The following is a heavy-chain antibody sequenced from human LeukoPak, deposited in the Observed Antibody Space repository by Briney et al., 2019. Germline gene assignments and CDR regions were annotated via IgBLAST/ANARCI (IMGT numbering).Heavy chain of an antibody. V-gene: IGHV3-7*04. CDR3: ARGEDIVVVPAAMLDY. D-gene: IGHD2-2*01. J-gene: IGHJ4*02. CDR2: IKQHGSEK. CDR1: GFTFSRFW. Sequence: GGSLRLSCAASGFTFSRFWMSWVRQAPGKGLEGVASIKQHGSEKYYVDSVKGRFTISRDKAKNSLYLQMNSLRAEDTAVYYCARGEDIVVVPAAMLDYWGQGTPVTVSS.